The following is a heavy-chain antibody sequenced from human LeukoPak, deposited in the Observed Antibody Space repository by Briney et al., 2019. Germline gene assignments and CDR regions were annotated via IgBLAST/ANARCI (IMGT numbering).Heavy chain of an antibody. V-gene: IGHV1-46*01. CDR3: ASVYKNGMDV. CDR1: GYTVTIYY. D-gene: IGHD5-24*01. CDR2: LNPSGGSS. Sequence: ASVKVSCKASGYTVTIYYMHWVRQAPGQGLEWMGILNPSGGSSSYAQKFQGRATLTRATSTSTVYMELSSLRSEDTAVYYCASVYKNGMDVWGQGTTVIVSS. J-gene: IGHJ6*02.